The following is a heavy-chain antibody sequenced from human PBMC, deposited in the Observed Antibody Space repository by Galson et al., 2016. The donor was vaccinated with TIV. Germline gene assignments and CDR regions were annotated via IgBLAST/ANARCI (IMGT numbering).Heavy chain of an antibody. V-gene: IGHV3-48*01. CDR3: ARSLVAVHYYGMDV. CDR1: GFSLSIYS. J-gene: IGHJ6*02. Sequence: SLRLSCAASGFSLSIYSMNWVRQAPGKGLEWVTYISSSSLSIYYADSVKGRFTISRDNANNALYLQMNSLRAEDTAVYYCARSLVAVHYYGMDVWGQGTTVTVSS. D-gene: IGHD2-15*01. CDR2: ISSSSLSI.